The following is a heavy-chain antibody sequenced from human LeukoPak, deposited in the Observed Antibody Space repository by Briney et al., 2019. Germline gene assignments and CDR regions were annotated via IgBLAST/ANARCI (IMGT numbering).Heavy chain of an antibody. V-gene: IGHV5-51*01. D-gene: IGHD1-14*01. Sequence: GESLKISCKASGYSFTSYWVAWVRHMPRKDLEWMGIIYPRDSDTRYSPSFQGQVTISADKSINTAYLQWSGLKASDTAVYYCARHVTTASAARGFDIWGQGTMVTVSS. J-gene: IGHJ3*02. CDR3: ARHVTTASAARGFDI. CDR2: IYPRDSDT. CDR1: GYSFTSYW.